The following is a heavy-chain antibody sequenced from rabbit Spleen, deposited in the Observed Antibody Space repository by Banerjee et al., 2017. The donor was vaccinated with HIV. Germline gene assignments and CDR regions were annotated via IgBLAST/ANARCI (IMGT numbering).Heavy chain of an antibody. CDR1: GFTISGYW. CDR3: AREDVGGSVTL. Sequence: QEQLKETGGGLVQPGGSLTLSCKAFGFTISGYWMNWVRQAPGKGLEWIGIIYPITETTYYANWVNGRFTISSNTNQNTVSLQMTSLTAADTATYFCAREDVGGSVTLWGPGTLVTVS. J-gene: IGHJ4*01. D-gene: IGHD1-1*01. CDR2: IYPITETT. V-gene: IGHV1S47*01.